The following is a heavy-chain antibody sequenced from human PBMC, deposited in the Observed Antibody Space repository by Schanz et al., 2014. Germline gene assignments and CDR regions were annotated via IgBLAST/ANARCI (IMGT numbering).Heavy chain of an antibody. CDR2: IWSDGSRT. CDR1: GFTFSSCG. D-gene: IGHD3-22*01. J-gene: IGHJ6*02. Sequence: QVQLVESGGGVVQPGGSLRLSCAASGFTFSSCGMHWVRQAPGKGLEWVAFIWSDGSRTYHAESVKGRFTISRDNSRNTLYLQMDSLRDEDTAVYYCAKDHFGHYDSSGCSDCYYYGMDVWGQGTTVTVSS. V-gene: IGHV3-30*02. CDR3: AKDHFGHYDSSGCSDCYYYGMDV.